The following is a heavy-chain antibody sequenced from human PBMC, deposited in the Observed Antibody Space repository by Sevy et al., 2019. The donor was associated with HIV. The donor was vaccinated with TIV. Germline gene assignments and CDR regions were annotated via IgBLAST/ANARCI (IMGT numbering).Heavy chain of an antibody. J-gene: IGHJ4*02. D-gene: IGHD3-22*01. CDR2: IKSKTDGGTT. CDR1: GFTFSNAW. CDR3: TTPRGYYDSSGYLLYYFDY. V-gene: IGHV3-15*07. Sequence: GGSLRLSCAASGFTFSNAWMNWVRQAPGKGLEWVGRIKSKTDGGTTDYAAPVKGRCTISRDDSKNTLYLQMNSLKTEDTAVYYCTTPRGYYDSSGYLLYYFDYWGQGTLVTVSS.